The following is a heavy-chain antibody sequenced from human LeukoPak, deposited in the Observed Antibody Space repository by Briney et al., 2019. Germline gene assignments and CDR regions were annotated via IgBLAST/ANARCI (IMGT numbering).Heavy chain of an antibody. CDR3: AREDYDFWSGYNWFDP. Sequence: PGGSLRLSCAASGFTFSSYEMNWVRQAPGKGLDWVSYISSSGSTIYYADSVKGRFTISRDNAKNSLYLQMNSLRAEDTAVYYCAREDYDFWSGYNWFDPWGQGTLVTVSS. D-gene: IGHD3-3*01. CDR2: ISSSGSTI. CDR1: GFTFSSYE. J-gene: IGHJ5*02. V-gene: IGHV3-48*03.